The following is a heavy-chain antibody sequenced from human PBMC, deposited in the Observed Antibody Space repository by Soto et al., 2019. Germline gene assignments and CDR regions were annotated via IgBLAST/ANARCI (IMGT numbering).Heavy chain of an antibody. CDR1: GYTFTSYG. D-gene: IGHD3-3*01. CDR3: ARVGDFWSGHFDY. CDR2: IIPILGIA. J-gene: IGHJ4*02. Sequence: SVKVSCKASGYTFTSYGISWVRQAPGQGLEWMGRIIPILGIANYAQKFQGRVTITADKSASTAYMELSSLRSEDTAVYYCARVGDFWSGHFDYWGQGTLVTVSS. V-gene: IGHV1-69*04.